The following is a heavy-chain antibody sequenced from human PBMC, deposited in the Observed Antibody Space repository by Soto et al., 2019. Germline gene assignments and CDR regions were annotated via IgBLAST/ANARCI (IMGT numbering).Heavy chain of an antibody. Sequence: QVQLQESGPGLVKPSQTLSLTCSVSGDSIRRGGHYWNWIRQFPGKGLEWIGYVYHSGSTHYNPSLRGRLTISIATSKNQFSLRLISVTAADTALYYCARDTGLAPTVWGYWGHGTQVTVSS. V-gene: IGHV4-31*03. J-gene: IGHJ4*03. CDR3: ARDTGLAPTVWGY. CDR2: VYHSGST. CDR1: GDSIRRGGHY. D-gene: IGHD7-27*01.